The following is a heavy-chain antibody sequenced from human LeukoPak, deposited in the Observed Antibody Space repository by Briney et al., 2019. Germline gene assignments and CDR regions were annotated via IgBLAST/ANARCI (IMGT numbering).Heavy chain of an antibody. CDR3: ARKLRLGGNWFDP. CDR1: GGTFTSYA. V-gene: IGHV1-69*13. J-gene: IGHJ5*02. CDR2: IIPISGTT. Sequence: SVKVSCKTSGGTFTSYAITWVRQAPGQGLEWMGKIIPISGTTNYAQKFQGRVTFTADESRSTAYMELSSLRSEDTALYYCARKLRLGGNWFDPWGQGTLVTVSS. D-gene: IGHD1-26*01.